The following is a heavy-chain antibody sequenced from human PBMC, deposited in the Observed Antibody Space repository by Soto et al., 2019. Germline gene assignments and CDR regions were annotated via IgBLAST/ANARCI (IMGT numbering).Heavy chain of an antibody. V-gene: IGHV3-21*01. CDR3: ASFGVENWFDP. CDR2: ISSSSSYI. J-gene: IGHJ5*01. D-gene: IGHD3-10*01. CDR1: GFTFSSYS. Sequence: GGSLRLSCAASGFTFSSYSMNWVRQTPGKGLEWVSSISSSSSYIYYADSVKGRFTISRDNAKNSLYLQMNSLRAEDTAVYYCASFGVENWFDPWGQGTLVTVSS.